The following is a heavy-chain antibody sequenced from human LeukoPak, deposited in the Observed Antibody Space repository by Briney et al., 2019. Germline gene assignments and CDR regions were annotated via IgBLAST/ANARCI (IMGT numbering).Heavy chain of an antibody. J-gene: IGHJ4*02. Sequence: PGGSLRLSCAASGFTFRSYAMSWVRQAPGKGLEWVSAISGSGTTPFYADSVKGRFTISRDNFQNTLFLQMNSLRAEDTAVYYCAKDQGGAAAGKDYFDYWGQGTLVTVSS. CDR1: GFTFRSYA. V-gene: IGHV3-23*01. CDR2: ISGSGTTP. CDR3: AKDQGGAAAGKDYFDY. D-gene: IGHD6-13*01.